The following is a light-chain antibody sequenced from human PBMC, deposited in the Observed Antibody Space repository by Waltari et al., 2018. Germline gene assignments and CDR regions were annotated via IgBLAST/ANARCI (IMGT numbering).Light chain of an antibody. CDR1: QSIMTN. Sequence: EIVMTQSPATLPVSPGERGTLSCWASQSIMTNVAWYQQKPGQAPRLLIYDASIRATDTPARFSGSGSGTDFTLTISSLQSEDFAVYYCQQYHHWSTFGGGTKVEI. CDR3: QQYHHWST. CDR2: DAS. V-gene: IGKV3-15*01. J-gene: IGKJ4*01.